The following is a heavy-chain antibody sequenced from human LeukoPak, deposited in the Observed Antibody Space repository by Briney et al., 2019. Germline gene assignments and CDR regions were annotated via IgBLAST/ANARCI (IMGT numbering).Heavy chain of an antibody. Sequence: SETLSLTCAVYGGSFSGYYWSWIRQPPGKGLEWIGEINHSGSTNYNPSLKSRVTISVDTSKNQFSLKLSSVTAAGTAVYYCARGRSDSSGSLYFDYWGQGTLVTVSS. J-gene: IGHJ4*02. V-gene: IGHV4-34*01. CDR3: ARGRSDSSGSLYFDY. CDR2: INHSGST. CDR1: GGSFSGYY. D-gene: IGHD3-22*01.